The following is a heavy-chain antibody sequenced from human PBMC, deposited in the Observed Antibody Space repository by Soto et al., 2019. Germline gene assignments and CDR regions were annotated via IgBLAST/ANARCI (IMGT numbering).Heavy chain of an antibody. J-gene: IGHJ1*01. CDR3: ARLSNKSPQN. CDR2: ISNDGSS. Sequence: EVQLVESGGGLVQPGGYLRLSCVASGCTFSSYWMHWVRQAPGKGLVWVSSISNDGSSIYADPVKGRFTISRDNAKNTLYLQMNSLRVEDTAVYYCARLSNKSPQNWGQGTLVIVSP. V-gene: IGHV3-74*01. CDR1: GCTFSSYW.